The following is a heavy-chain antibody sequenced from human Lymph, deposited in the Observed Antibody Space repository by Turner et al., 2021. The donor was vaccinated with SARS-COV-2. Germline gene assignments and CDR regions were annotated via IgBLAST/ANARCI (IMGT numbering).Heavy chain of an antibody. CDR1: GFTFSTYA. CDR2: ISYDGSNK. D-gene: IGHD3-10*01. J-gene: IGHJ6*02. V-gene: IGHV3-30*04. Sequence: QVQLLASGGGVVLPGPSLRLTCSASGFTFSTYAIHWVRQDAGKGLEWVAVISYDGSNKYYADSVKGRFTISRDNSKSTLYLQMNGLSAEDTAVDYCARYGSCGYFYYGLDVWGQGTTVTVSS. CDR3: ARYGSCGYFYYGLDV.